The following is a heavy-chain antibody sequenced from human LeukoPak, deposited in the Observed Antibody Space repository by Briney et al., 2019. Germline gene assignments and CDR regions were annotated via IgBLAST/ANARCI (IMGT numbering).Heavy chain of an antibody. V-gene: IGHV3-30*02. CDR2: IRYDGSNK. D-gene: IGHD6-19*01. J-gene: IGHJ4*02. CDR1: GFTFSSDG. CDR3: AKPYSSGWSRHFDY. Sequence: GGSLRLSCAAAGFTFSSDGMHWVRQAPGKGLEWVAFIRYDGSNKYYADSGKGRFTISRDNSKNTLYPQMNSLRGDDTAVYYCAKPYSSGWSRHFDYWGQGTLVTVSS.